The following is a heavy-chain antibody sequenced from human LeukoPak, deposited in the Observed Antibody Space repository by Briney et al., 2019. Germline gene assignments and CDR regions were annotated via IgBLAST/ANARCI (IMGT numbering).Heavy chain of an antibody. D-gene: IGHD3-3*01. CDR1: GFTFSSYA. CDR2: ISYDGSNT. V-gene: IGHV3-30-3*01. CDR3: ARLYYDFWSGYHTYYYYYYMDV. Sequence: GGSLRLSCAASGFTFSSYAMHWVRQAPGKGLEWVAVISYDGSNTYYADSVKGRFTISRDNAKNSLYLQMNSLRAEDTAVYYCARLYYDFWSGYHTYYYYYYMDVWGKGTTVTVSS. J-gene: IGHJ6*03.